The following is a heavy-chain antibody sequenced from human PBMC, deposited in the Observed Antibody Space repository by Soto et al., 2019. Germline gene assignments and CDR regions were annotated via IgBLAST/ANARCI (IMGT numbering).Heavy chain of an antibody. CDR2: ISSSGSTI. V-gene: IGHV3-11*01. CDR1: GFTFSDYY. J-gene: IGHJ5*02. Sequence: GSLRLSCAASGFTFSDYYMSWIRQAPGKGLEWVSYISSSGSTIYYADSVKGRFTISRDNAKNSLYLQMNSLRAEDTAVYYCARDRGYCTNGVCWNWFDPWGQGTLVTVSS. D-gene: IGHD2-8*01. CDR3: ARDRGYCTNGVCWNWFDP.